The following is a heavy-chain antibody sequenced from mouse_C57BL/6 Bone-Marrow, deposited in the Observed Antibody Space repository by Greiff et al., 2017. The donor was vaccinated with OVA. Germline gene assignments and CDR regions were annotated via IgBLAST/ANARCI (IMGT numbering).Heavy chain of an antibody. CDR1: GYSFTGYY. V-gene: IGHV1-42*01. CDR2: INPSTGGT. D-gene: IGHD2-1*01. CDR3: ARRDYYGNYGDY. Sequence: EVQLQQSGPELVKPGASVKISCKASGYSFTGYYMNWVKQSPEKSLEWIGEINPSTGGTTYNQKFKAKATLTVDKSSSTAYMQLKSLTSEDSAVYYCARRDYYGNYGDYWGQGTTLTVSS. J-gene: IGHJ2*01.